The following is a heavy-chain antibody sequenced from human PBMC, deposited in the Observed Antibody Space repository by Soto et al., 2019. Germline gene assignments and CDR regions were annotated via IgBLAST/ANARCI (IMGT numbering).Heavy chain of an antibody. CDR2: ISGNGIST. CDR1: GFTFSNHA. V-gene: IGHV3-23*01. J-gene: IGHJ5*02. D-gene: IGHD3-10*01. Sequence: EVQLLESGGGLEQPGGSLRLSCAASGFTFSNHAMSWVRQAPGKGLEWVSAISGNGISTYYADSVRGRFTISRDNSKNTLYLQMNRLRADDTAVYYCARDAIAMVRGTNNWFDPWGQGTLVTVST. CDR3: ARDAIAMVRGTNNWFDP.